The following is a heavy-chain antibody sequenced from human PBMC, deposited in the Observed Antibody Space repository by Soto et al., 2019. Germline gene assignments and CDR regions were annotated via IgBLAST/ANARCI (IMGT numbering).Heavy chain of an antibody. D-gene: IGHD2-2*01. CDR2: ISSYNGNT. J-gene: IGHJ5*02. CDR1: GYTFTSYG. CDR3: ARGPRYCSTITCLSGVTCFDP. V-gene: IGHV1-18*04. Sequence: GASVKVSCKASGYTFTSYGISWVRQAPGQGLEWMGWISSYNGNTNYAQKVQGRVTLTTDTSTSTTYMELRSLRSDDTAVYYCARGPRYCSTITCLSGVTCFDPWGQGTQVTVSS.